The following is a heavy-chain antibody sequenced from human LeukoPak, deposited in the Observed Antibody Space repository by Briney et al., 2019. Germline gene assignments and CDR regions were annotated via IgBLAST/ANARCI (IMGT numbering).Heavy chain of an antibody. CDR3: AKEKDYRTFDI. D-gene: IGHD4-11*01. CDR2: ISYDGSNK. J-gene: IGHJ3*02. CDR1: GFTFSSYA. V-gene: IGHV3-30*04. Sequence: PGGSLRLSCAASGFTFSSYAMHWVRQAPGKGLEWVAVISYDGSNKYYADSVKGRFTISGDNSKNTLYLQMNSLRAEDTAVYYCAKEKDYRTFDIWGQGTMVTVSS.